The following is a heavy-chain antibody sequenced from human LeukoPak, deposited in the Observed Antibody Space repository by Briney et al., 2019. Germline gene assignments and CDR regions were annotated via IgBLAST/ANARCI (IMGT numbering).Heavy chain of an antibody. CDR3: AREPRYNWNWGPDNYYMDV. D-gene: IGHD1-7*01. CDR1: GFTFSDYY. V-gene: IGHV3-11*01. CDR2: ISSSGSTI. Sequence: GGSLRLSCAASGFTFSDYYMSWIRQAPGKGLEWVSYISSSGSTIYYADSVKGRFTISRDNAKNSLYLQMNSLRAEDTAVYYCAREPRYNWNWGPDNYYMDVWGKGTTVTVSS. J-gene: IGHJ6*03.